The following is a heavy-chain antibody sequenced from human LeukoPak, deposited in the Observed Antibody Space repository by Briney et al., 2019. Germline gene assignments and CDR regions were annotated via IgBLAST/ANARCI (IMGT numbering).Heavy chain of an antibody. CDR3: ARDLWASPVYGDYSDY. CDR2: IIPIFGTA. J-gene: IGHJ4*02. CDR1: GGTFSSYA. D-gene: IGHD4-17*01. Sequence: SVKVSCKASGGTFSSYAISWVRQAPGQGLEWMGGIIPIFGTANYAQKFQGRVTITTDESTSTAYMELSSLRSEDTAVYYCARDLWASPVYGDYSDYWGQGTLATVSS. V-gene: IGHV1-69*05.